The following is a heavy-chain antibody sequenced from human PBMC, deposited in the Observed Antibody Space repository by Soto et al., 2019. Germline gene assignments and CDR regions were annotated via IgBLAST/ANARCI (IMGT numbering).Heavy chain of an antibody. D-gene: IGHD3-10*01. CDR1: GFTFDDYA. CDR3: AKDKDGSGSRHLFDY. V-gene: IGHV3-9*01. CDR2: ISWNSGSI. Sequence: ESGGGLVQPGRSLRLSCAASGFTFDDYAMHWVRQAPGKGLEWVSGISWNSGSIGYADSVKGRFTISRDNAKNSLYLQMNSLRAEDTALYYCAKDKDGSGSRHLFDYWGQGTLVTVSS. J-gene: IGHJ4*02.